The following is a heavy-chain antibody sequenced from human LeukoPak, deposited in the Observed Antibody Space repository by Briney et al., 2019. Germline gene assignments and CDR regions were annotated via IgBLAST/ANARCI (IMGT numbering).Heavy chain of an antibody. D-gene: IGHD6-19*01. CDR2: ISNDGTNE. J-gene: IGHJ1*01. Sequence: GGSLRLCCAASRFTFSTYAMHWVRQAPGKGLEWVAGISNDGTNEDHADSVKGRFTISRDNSKNTLYLRMNSLRAEDTAIYYCARDRIAVAGMGAFQHWGQGTLVTVSS. V-gene: IGHV3-30-3*01. CDR3: ARDRIAVAGMGAFQH. CDR1: RFTFSTYA.